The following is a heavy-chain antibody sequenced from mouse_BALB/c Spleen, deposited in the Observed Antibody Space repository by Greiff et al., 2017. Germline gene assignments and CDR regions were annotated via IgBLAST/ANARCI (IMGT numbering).Heavy chain of an antibody. CDR1: GYSITSGYY. J-gene: IGHJ2*01. CDR3: ARGLYEGVYFDY. D-gene: IGHD2-3*01. CDR2: ISYDGSN. Sequence: EVQLQESGPGLVKPSQSLSLTCSVTGYSITSGYYWNWIRQFPGNKLEWMGYISYDGSNNYNPSLKNRISITRDTSKNQFFLKLNSVTTEDTATYYCARGLYEGVYFDYWGQGTTLTVSS. V-gene: IGHV3-6*02.